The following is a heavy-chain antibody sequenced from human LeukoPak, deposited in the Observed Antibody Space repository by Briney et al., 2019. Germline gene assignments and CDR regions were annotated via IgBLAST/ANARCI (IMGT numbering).Heavy chain of an antibody. V-gene: IGHV4-4*02. CDR3: AREGGFYRPLDY. CDR1: GCSVTSTNL. CDR2: VHLDGRT. D-gene: IGHD3-3*01. J-gene: IGHJ4*02. Sequence: SETLPLTCDASGCSVTSTNLWTWVRPPPRKGLEWIGEVHLDGRTNYNPSLKSRLIMSVDLPENHISLKLTSVTAADTAVYYCAREGGFYRPLDYSGQGTLVTVSS.